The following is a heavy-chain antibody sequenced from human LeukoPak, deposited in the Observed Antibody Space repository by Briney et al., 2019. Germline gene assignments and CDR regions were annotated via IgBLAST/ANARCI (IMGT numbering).Heavy chain of an antibody. CDR2: IYTSGST. CDR1: GGSISSYY. V-gene: IGHV4-4*07. D-gene: IGHD6-19*01. CDR3: ARGIHDGGYSSKAHFDY. Sequence: SETLSLTCTVSGGSISSYYWSWIRQPAGKGLEWIGRIYTSGSTNYNPSLKSRVTMSVDTSKNQFSLKLSSVTAADTAVYYCARGIHDGGYSSKAHFDYWGQGTLVTVSS. J-gene: IGHJ4*02.